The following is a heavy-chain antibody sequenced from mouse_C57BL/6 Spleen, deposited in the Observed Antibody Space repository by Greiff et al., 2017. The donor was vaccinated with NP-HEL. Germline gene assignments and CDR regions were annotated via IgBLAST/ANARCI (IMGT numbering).Heavy chain of an antibody. D-gene: IGHD3-3*01. CDR3: ARARTRAMDY. Sequence: QVQLQQPGAELVMPGASVKLSCKASGYTFTSYWMHWVKQRPGQGLEWIGEIDPSDSYTNYNQKFKGKSTLTVDKSSSTAYMQLISLTSEDSAVYYCARARTRAMDYWGQGTSVTVSS. CDR1: GYTFTSYW. J-gene: IGHJ4*01. CDR2: IDPSDSYT. V-gene: IGHV1-69*01.